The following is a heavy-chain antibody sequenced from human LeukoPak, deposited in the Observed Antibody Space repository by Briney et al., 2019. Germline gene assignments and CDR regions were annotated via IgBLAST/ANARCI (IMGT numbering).Heavy chain of an antibody. Sequence: SETLSLTCAVSGDSISSSNWWSLVRQPPGKGLEWIGEIYHGGRTNYNPSLKSRVTISLDKSKNQIFLKLTSVTAADTAVYYCARGGSGWQLDYWGQGTLVTVSS. D-gene: IGHD6-19*01. CDR3: ARGGSGWQLDY. CDR1: GDSISSSNW. V-gene: IGHV4-4*02. J-gene: IGHJ4*02. CDR2: IYHGGRT.